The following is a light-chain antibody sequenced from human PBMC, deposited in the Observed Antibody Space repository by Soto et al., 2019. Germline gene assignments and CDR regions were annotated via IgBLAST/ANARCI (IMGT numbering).Light chain of an antibody. V-gene: IGKV3-20*01. CDR3: HQYGISP. CDR2: GIS. CDR1: QSVPGTY. J-gene: IGKJ4*01. Sequence: EIVLTQSPATLSSFPGDRATLSCRASQSVPGTYLAWYLQTPGQAPRLLIYGISKRATGIPDRFSGSGSGTEFSLTISRLEPEDFAVYYCHQYGISPFGGGTKVDIK.